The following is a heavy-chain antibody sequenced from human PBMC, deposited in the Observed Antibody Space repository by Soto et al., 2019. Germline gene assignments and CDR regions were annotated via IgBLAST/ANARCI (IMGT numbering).Heavy chain of an antibody. D-gene: IGHD2-15*01. J-gene: IGHJ5*02. CDR1: GYTFTGYY. Sequence: GASVKVSCKASGYTFTGYYMHWVRQAPGQGLEWMGWINPNSGGTNYAQKFQGWVTMTRDTSISTAYMELSRLRSDDTAVYYCARSGYCSGGSCRNWFDPWGQGTLVTVSS. V-gene: IGHV1-2*04. CDR2: INPNSGGT. CDR3: ARSGYCSGGSCRNWFDP.